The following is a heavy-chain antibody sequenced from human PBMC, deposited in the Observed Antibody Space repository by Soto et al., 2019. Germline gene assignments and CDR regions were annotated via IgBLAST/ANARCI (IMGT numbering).Heavy chain of an antibody. CDR1: GFTFSSYA. Sequence: EVQLLESGGGLVQPGGSLRLSCAASGFTFSSYAMSWVRQAPGKGLEWVSGISGSGGSTYYTDSVKGRFTISRDNSKNTLYLQMNSLRAEDKAVYYCAKDQITIFGVGPGDYWGQGTLVTVAS. CDR2: ISGSGGST. CDR3: AKDQITIFGVGPGDY. D-gene: IGHD3-3*01. J-gene: IGHJ4*02. V-gene: IGHV3-23*01.